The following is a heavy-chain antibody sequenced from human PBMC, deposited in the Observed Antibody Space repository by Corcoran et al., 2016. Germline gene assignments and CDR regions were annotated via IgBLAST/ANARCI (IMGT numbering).Heavy chain of an antibody. Sequence: EVQLVESGGGLVQPGGSLRLSCAASGFTFSSYSMNWVRQAPGKGLEWVSYISSSSSTIYYADSVKGRFTISRDNAKNSLSLQMNSLRDEDTAVYYCARDEGIAARNYYYYGMDVWGQGTTVTVSS. J-gene: IGHJ6*02. CDR2: ISSSSSTI. CDR1: GFTFSSYS. CDR3: ARDEGIAARNYYYYGMDV. D-gene: IGHD6-6*01. V-gene: IGHV3-48*02.